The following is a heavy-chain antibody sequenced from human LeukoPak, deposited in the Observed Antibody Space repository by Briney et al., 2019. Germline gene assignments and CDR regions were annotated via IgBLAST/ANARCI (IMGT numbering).Heavy chain of an antibody. CDR3: ARGSGDVLRYFDWLKAPYYFDY. D-gene: IGHD3-9*01. CDR1: GFTFSSYW. CDR2: IKQDGSKK. Sequence: PGGSLRLSCAASGFTFSSYWMSWVRQAPGKGLEWVANIKQDGSKKYYVDSVKGRFTISRDNAKNSLYLQMNSLRAEDTAVYYCARGSGDVLRYFDWLKAPYYFDYWGQGTLVTVSS. V-gene: IGHV3-7*01. J-gene: IGHJ4*02.